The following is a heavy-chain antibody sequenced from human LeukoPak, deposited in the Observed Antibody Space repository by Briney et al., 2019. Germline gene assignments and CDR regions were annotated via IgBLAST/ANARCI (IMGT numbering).Heavy chain of an antibody. J-gene: IGHJ4*02. Sequence: PSETLSLTCTVSGGSISSSSYYWGWIRQPPGKGLEWIGSIYYSGNTYYNPSLKSRVTISVDTSKNQFSLKLNSVTAADTAVYYCARDYSGAGTVGATSGYWGQGTLVTVSS. V-gene: IGHV4-39*02. D-gene: IGHD1-26*01. CDR3: ARDYSGAGTVGATSGY. CDR2: IYYSGNT. CDR1: GGSISSSSYY.